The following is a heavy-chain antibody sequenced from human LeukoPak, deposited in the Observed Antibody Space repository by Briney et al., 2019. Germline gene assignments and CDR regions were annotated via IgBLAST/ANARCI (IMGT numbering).Heavy chain of an antibody. J-gene: IGHJ4*02. CDR1: GGSISSGGYY. D-gene: IGHD1-26*01. CDR2: IYHSGST. Sequence: SQTLSPTCTVSGGSISSGGYYWSWIRQPPGKGLEWIGYIYHSGSTYYNPSLKSRVTISVDRSKNQFSLKLSSVTAADTAVYYCARGGVRYSGSFFDYWGQGTLVTVSS. V-gene: IGHV4-30-2*01. CDR3: ARGGVRYSGSFFDY.